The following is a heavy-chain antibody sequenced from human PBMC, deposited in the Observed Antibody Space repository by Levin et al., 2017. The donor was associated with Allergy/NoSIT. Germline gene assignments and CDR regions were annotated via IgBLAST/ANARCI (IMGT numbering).Heavy chain of an antibody. CDR1: GGPFRSYA. CDR2: IIPMLDTP. CDR3: AKNDAAASHYYYYGMDV. J-gene: IGHJ6*02. V-gene: IGHV1-69*13. D-gene: IGHD1-1*01. Sequence: SVKVSCQASGGPFRSYAISWVRQAPGQGLEWMGGIIPMLDTPKYAQKFQGRVTITADESTSTAYMELSSLRSEDTAVYYCAKNDAAASHYYYYGMDVWGQGTTVTVSS.